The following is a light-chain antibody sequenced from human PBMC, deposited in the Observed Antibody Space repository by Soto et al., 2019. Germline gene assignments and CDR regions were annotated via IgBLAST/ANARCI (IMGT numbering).Light chain of an antibody. CDR3: QQSYSTPWT. V-gene: IGKV1-39*01. Sequence: GDRVTISCRASQSIANYLNWFQQKPGKAPKLLIYAASSLKSGVPSRFGGSGSGTDFTLAIINVQPEDFATYYCQQSYSTPWTFGQGTKVEIK. CDR1: QSIANY. CDR2: AAS. J-gene: IGKJ1*01.